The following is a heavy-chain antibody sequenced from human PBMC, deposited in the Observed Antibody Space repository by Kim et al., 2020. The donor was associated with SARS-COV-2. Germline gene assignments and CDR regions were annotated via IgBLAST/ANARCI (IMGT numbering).Heavy chain of an antibody. Sequence: GGSLRLSCAASGFTFSSYGMHWVRQAPGKGLEWVGVIWYDGSNKYYADSVKGRFTFSRDNSKNSLYLQMNSMRAEDTAVYYCARTLVLAGYYGMDVWGQG. V-gene: IGHV3-33*01. CDR2: IWYDGSNK. CDR1: GFTFSSYG. J-gene: IGHJ6*02. CDR3: ARTLVLAGYYGMDV. D-gene: IGHD6-13*01.